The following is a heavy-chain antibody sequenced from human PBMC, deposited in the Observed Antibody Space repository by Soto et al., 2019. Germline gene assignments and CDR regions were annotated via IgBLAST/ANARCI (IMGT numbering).Heavy chain of an antibody. V-gene: IGHV3-23*01. CDR1: GFTFVNYA. J-gene: IGHJ4*02. Sequence: EVQLLESGGGLVQPGGSLRLSCAASGFTFVNYAMNWVRQAPGKGLEWVATLSGSGTSTYYADSGKGRFTISRDNSRNTLYLQMNSLRAEDTAVYYCAKGTSNGGWFNPFDYWGQGTLVTVSS. D-gene: IGHD6-19*01. CDR3: AKGTSNGGWFNPFDY. CDR2: LSGSGTST.